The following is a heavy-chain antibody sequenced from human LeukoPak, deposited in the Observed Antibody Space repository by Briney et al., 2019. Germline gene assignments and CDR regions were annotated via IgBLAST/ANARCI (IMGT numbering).Heavy chain of an antibody. CDR2: IYTGASDT. V-gene: IGHV5-51*01. J-gene: IGHJ6*02. CDR1: GYSFTSYW. D-gene: IGHD2-21*02. CDR3: ARGKGGDFLRGYYYYGMDV. Sequence: GESLKISCKRPGYSFTSYWSGWVRQIHGKGREGMRIIYTGASDTRYSPSFQGQVTISADKSITTAYLQRSSLKASDTAMYYCARGKGGDFLRGYYYYGMDVWGQGTTVTVSS.